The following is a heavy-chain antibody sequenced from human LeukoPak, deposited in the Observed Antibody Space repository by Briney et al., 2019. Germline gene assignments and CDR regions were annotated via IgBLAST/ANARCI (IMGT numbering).Heavy chain of an antibody. D-gene: IGHD3-3*01. CDR3: ASGYDFWSGYYLGGLVY. Sequence: GSLRLSFAASGFTFSSYSMKWVRQAPGKGLEWVSSISSSSSYIYYADSVKGRFTISRDNAKNSLYLQMNSLRAEDTAVYYCASGYDFWSGYYLGGLVYWGQGTLVTVSS. CDR1: GFTFSSYS. CDR2: ISSSSSYI. V-gene: IGHV3-21*01. J-gene: IGHJ4*02.